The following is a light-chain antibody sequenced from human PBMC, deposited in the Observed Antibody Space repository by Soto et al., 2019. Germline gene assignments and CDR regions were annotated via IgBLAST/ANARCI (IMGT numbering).Light chain of an antibody. CDR1: QSISSY. CDR2: AAS. CDR3: QQSFTTPWT. V-gene: IGKV1-39*01. Sequence: DIQMTQSPSSLSASVGDRVTITCRASQSISSYLNWYQQKPGKAPKLLIHAASSLQSGVPSRFSGSESGTDFSLTISSLQPEDFATYYCQQSFTTPWTFGQGTKVDIK. J-gene: IGKJ1*01.